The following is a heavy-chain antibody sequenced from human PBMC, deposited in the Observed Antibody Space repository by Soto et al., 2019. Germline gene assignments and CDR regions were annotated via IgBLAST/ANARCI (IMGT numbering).Heavy chain of an antibody. Sequence: EVQLLESGGGLVQPGGSLRLSCAASGFTFSSYAMRWVRQAPGKGLEWVSAVSGSGGSTYYADSVKGRFTISRDNSKNTLYLQMNSLRAEDTAVYYWAGRGPGTDFDYWGQGTLVTVSS. CDR1: GFTFSSYA. D-gene: IGHD6-13*01. J-gene: IGHJ4*02. CDR3: AGRGPGTDFDY. V-gene: IGHV3-23*01. CDR2: VSGSGGST.